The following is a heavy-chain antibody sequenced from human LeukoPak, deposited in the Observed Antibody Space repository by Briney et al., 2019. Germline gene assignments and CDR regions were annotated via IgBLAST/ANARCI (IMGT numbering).Heavy chain of an antibody. CDR3: ARDHNGGYEYFDY. Sequence: GGSLRLSCAASGFTSSDYYMSWIRQAPGKGLEWVSYISTSGRTIYYADSVKGRFTISRDNVKNSLYLQMNSLRAEDTAVYYCARDHNGGYEYFDYWGQGTLVTVSS. CDR2: ISTSGRTI. D-gene: IGHD3-22*01. V-gene: IGHV3-11*01. J-gene: IGHJ4*02. CDR1: GFTSSDYY.